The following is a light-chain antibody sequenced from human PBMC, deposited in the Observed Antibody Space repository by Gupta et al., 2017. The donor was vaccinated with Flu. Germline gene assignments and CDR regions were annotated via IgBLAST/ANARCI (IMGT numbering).Light chain of an antibody. J-gene: IGKJ5*01. V-gene: IGKV3-15*01. CDR3: QQKNNCPIT. Sequence: EIVMTQSPATLSVSPGERATLSCRASQSVSSNLAWYQQKPGQAPRLLIYGASTRATGVPARFSGSGSGTEFTLTISSRQSEDFAVYYCQQKNNCPITFGQGTQVEIK. CDR1: QSVSSN. CDR2: GAS.